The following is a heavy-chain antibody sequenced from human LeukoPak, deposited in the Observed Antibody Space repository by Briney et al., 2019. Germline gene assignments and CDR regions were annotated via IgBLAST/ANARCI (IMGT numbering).Heavy chain of an antibody. J-gene: IGHJ6*03. Sequence: SVKVSCKASGGTFSSYAISWVRQAPGQGLEWMGRIIPIFGTANYAQKFQGRVTITTDESTSTAYMELSSMRSEDTAVYYCAREIITMVRGTNYYYYYMDVWGKGTTVTVSS. CDR2: IIPIFGTA. V-gene: IGHV1-69*05. CDR3: AREIITMVRGTNYYYYYMDV. CDR1: GGTFSSYA. D-gene: IGHD3-10*01.